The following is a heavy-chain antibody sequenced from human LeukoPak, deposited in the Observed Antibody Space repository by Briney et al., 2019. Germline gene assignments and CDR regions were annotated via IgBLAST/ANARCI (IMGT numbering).Heavy chain of an antibody. CDR3: ARDSGTTVGYFDY. J-gene: IGHJ4*02. D-gene: IGHD4-23*01. CDR1: GFTVSTNY. V-gene: IGHV3-66*01. CDR2: IYSGGNT. Sequence: GGSLRLSCAASGFTVSTNYMSWIRLAPVKGLEWVSVIYSGGNTYYADSVKGRFTISRDNSKNTLYLQMNSLRAEDTAVYYCARDSGTTVGYFDYWGQGTLVTVSS.